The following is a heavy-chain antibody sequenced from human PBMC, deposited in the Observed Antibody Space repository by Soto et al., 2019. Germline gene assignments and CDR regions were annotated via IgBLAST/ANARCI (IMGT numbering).Heavy chain of an antibody. CDR1: GGSFSGYY. J-gene: IGHJ4*02. D-gene: IGHD3-22*01. CDR3: AREDSSGYKSPYFDY. Sequence: SETLSLTCAVYGGSFSGYYWSWIRQPPGKGLEWIGEINHSGSTNYNPSHKSRVTISVDTSKNQFSLKLSSVTAADTAENYSAREDSSGYKSPYFDYWGQGTLVTVSS. V-gene: IGHV4-34*01. CDR2: INHSGST.